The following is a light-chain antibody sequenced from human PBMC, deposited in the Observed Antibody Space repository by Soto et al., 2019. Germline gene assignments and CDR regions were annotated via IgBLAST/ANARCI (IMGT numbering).Light chain of an antibody. CDR1: NSDIGDYNY. CDR2: EVS. J-gene: IGLJ2*01. Sequence: QAASVSGSPGQSITISCTGSNSDIGDYNYVSWYQQHPGKAPKLIIYEVSHRPSGVSARFSGSKSGNTASLTISGLQAEDEADYYCSSYTSSTTVFGGGTKVTVL. CDR3: SSYTSSTTV. V-gene: IGLV2-14*01.